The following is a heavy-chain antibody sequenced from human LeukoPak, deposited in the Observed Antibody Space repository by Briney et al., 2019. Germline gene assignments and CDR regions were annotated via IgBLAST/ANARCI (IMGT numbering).Heavy chain of an antibody. CDR1: GFTFSSYW. V-gene: IGHV3-7*01. CDR3: ARESNYYYYMDV. J-gene: IGHJ6*03. Sequence: GGSLRLSCAASGFTFSSYWMSWVRQAPGKGLEWVANIKQDGSEKYYVDSVEGRFTISRDNATNSLDLQMNSLRAEDTTVYYFARESNYYYYMDVWGKGTTVTVSS. CDR2: IKQDGSEK.